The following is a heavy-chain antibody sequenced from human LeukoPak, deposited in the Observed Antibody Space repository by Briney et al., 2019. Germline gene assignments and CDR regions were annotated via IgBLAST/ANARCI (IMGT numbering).Heavy chain of an antibody. V-gene: IGHV3-53*01. CDR1: GFTVSTNF. Sequence: RSGGSLRLSCAASGFTVSTNFMNWVRQAPGKGLEWVSVIYSGGSTYYADSVKGRFTISRDNSKNTLYLQMRSLRAEDTAVYYCARDRSYGSGSFDYWGQGTLVTVSS. D-gene: IGHD3-10*01. J-gene: IGHJ4*02. CDR2: IYSGGST. CDR3: ARDRSYGSGSFDY.